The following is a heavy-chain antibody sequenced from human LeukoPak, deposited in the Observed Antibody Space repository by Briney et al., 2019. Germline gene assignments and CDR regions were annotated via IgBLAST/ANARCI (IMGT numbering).Heavy chain of an antibody. CDR2: FVPIFGAS. CDR3: ARPVEEPETRDDFGY. J-gene: IGHJ4*02. CDR1: GGSFSNYP. V-gene: IGHV1-69*13. D-gene: IGHD1-14*01. Sequence: ASVKASCKASGGSFSNYPIIWVRQAPGQGLEWMGGFVPIFGASNYAQKFQGRVTFTADESTSTAYMELTGLQSEDTAVYYCARPVEEPETRDDFGYWGQGSLVTVSS.